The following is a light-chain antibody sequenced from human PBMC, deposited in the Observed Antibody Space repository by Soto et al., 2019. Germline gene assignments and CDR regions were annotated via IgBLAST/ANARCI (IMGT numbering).Light chain of an antibody. Sequence: EILMTQSPATLSVSPGERATLSCRASQSVSSNVAWYQQKPGQAPRLLIYGASTRATGIPARFSGSGSGTEFTLTINSLQSEDFAVYYCQQYNNWPRTFGQGTKVDI. CDR3: QQYNNWPRT. V-gene: IGKV3-15*01. CDR2: GAS. CDR1: QSVSSN. J-gene: IGKJ1*01.